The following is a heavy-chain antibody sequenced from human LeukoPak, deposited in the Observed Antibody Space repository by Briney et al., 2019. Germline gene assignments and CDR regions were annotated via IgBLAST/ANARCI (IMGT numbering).Heavy chain of an antibody. CDR3: AKARYDYVWGSYGYYFDY. V-gene: IGHV3-30*02. CDR1: ASTFSSYG. D-gene: IGHD3-16*01. Sequence: EAGRSLRLSCAASASTFSSYGMHWVRQAPSKGLEWVAFIRNEGSNKYYADSVKGRFTISRDNSKNTLYLQMNSLRAEDTAVYYCAKARYDYVWGSYGYYFDYWGQGTLVTVSS. CDR2: IRNEGSNK. J-gene: IGHJ4*02.